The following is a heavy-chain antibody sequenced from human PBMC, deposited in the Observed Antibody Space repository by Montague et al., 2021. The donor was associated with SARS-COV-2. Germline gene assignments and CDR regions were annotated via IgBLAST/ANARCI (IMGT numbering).Heavy chain of an antibody. J-gene: IGHJ6*02. Sequence: SETLSLTCAVYGGSFSGYYWTWIRQSPRKGLEWIGGINHSGSTNYNPSLKSRVTISVDTSKNQFSLKLSSVTAADTAVYYCACGEITTRGLIYYYGMDVWGQGTTVTVFS. D-gene: IGHD4-11*01. CDR2: INHSGST. V-gene: IGHV4-34*01. CDR3: ACGEITTRGLIYYYGMDV. CDR1: GGSFSGYY.